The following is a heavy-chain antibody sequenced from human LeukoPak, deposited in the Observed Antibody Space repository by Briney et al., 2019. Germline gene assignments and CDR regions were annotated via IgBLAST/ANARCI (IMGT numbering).Heavy chain of an antibody. V-gene: IGHV3-23*01. J-gene: IGHJ4*02. Sequence: GGSLRLSCAASGFTFSSYAMSWVRQAPGKGLEWVSAISGSGGSTYYADSVKGRFTISRDNSKNTLYLQMNSLRAEDTAVYYCAKEVAGSYYYGSGSYPIYYFDYWGQGTLVTVSS. CDR2: ISGSGGST. CDR1: GFTFSSYA. D-gene: IGHD3-10*01. CDR3: AKEVAGSYYYGSGSYPIYYFDY.